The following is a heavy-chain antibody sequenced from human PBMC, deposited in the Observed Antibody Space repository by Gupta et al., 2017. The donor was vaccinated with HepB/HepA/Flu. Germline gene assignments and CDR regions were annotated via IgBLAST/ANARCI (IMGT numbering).Heavy chain of an antibody. J-gene: IGHJ4*02. Sequence: QLHLQESGPGLVMPSETLSLTCTVPADSIGRINYYSAWVRQRPGKGLEWIGSSYYSGKTYYNPPLKSRVTISVDTSNDQFSLTLRSVTASDAAVYYCARLIPMTGNYFDYGGQGTLVTVSS. CDR3: ARLIPMTGNYFDY. D-gene: IGHD2-21*01. CDR2: SYYSGKT. CDR1: ADSIGRINYY. V-gene: IGHV4-39*01.